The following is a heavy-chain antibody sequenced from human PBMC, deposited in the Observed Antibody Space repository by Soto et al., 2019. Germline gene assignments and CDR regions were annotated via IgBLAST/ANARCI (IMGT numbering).Heavy chain of an antibody. Sequence: QVQLVQSGAEVKRPGASVKVSCKASGYTFNTYAIHWVRQAPGQRPEWMGWVNPANGYTKYSHKFQGRVTISTNTSATTAYVEMTSLNSDDTAVYYCASDSEWLTLGAECFQYWGQGTLVTVSS. V-gene: IGHV1-3*01. D-gene: IGHD6-19*01. J-gene: IGHJ1*01. CDR3: ASDSEWLTLGAECFQY. CDR1: GYTFNTYA. CDR2: VNPANGYT.